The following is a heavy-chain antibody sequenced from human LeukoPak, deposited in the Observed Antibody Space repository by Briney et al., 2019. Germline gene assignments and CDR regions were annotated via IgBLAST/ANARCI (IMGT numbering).Heavy chain of an antibody. Sequence: GGSLRLSCAASGFTFSSYWMTWVRQAPGKGLEWVASIKRDGSEKYCVDSVKGRFTISRDNANNSLYLQMNSLRADDTAVYYCARDIGLRKAAPPGWFDPWGQGALVTVSS. D-gene: IGHD6-6*01. CDR3: ARDIGLRKAAPPGWFDP. CDR1: GFTFSSYW. V-gene: IGHV3-7*01. CDR2: IKRDGSEK. J-gene: IGHJ5*02.